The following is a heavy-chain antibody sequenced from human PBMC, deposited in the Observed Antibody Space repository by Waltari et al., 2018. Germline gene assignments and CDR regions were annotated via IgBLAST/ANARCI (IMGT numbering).Heavy chain of an antibody. D-gene: IGHD2-15*01. CDR2: MDYSGRT. Sequence: QLPLQESGPGLVKASETLSLTCTVSADSSSSSSYYGGWVRRPPGKGLEWIGNMDYSGRTYYHPSLKSRVTISGDTSKSQFSLKLSSVTAADTSMYYCVRHARTTSGGKHFDHWGQGMLVTVSP. CDR3: VRHARTTSGGKHFDH. CDR1: ADSSSSSSYY. J-gene: IGHJ4*02. V-gene: IGHV4-39*01.